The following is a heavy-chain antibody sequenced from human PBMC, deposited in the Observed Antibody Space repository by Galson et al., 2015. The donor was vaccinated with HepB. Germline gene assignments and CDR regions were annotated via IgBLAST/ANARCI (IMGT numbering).Heavy chain of an antibody. CDR3: ARIEDGRGYDLFDS. Sequence: SETLSLTCAVSGDSITSDYWWSWVRQPPGKGMEWIGQIYESGSTNYNPSLKSRVTISMDKSRNHFSLNLRSVTAADTAVYYCARIEDGRGYDLFDSWGQGSLLTVSS. CDR1: GDSITSDYW. J-gene: IGHJ4*02. CDR2: IYESGST. V-gene: IGHV4-4*02. D-gene: IGHD5-12*01.